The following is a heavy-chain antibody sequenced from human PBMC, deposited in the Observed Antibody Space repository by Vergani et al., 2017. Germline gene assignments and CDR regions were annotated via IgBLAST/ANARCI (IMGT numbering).Heavy chain of an antibody. CDR2: IRYDGSNK. J-gene: IGHJ6*03. Sequence: QVQLQESGPGLVKPSETLSLTCAVSGYSISSGYYWGWIRQAPGKGLEWLAFIRYDGSNKYYADSVKGRFTISRDNSKNTLYLQMNSLRAEDTAVYYCAKGSTSCKRCLSDYYYYMDVWGKGTTVTVSS. V-gene: IGHV3-30*02. CDR3: AKGSTSCKRCLSDYYYYMDV. CDR1: GYSISSGYY. D-gene: IGHD2-2*01.